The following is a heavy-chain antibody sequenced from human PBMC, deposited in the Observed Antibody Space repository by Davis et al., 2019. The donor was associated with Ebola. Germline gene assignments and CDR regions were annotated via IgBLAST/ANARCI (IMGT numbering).Heavy chain of an antibody. CDR3: VRDLRGWGDFDY. J-gene: IGHJ4*02. CDR2: INPSGGTT. CDR1: GYTFTSYY. V-gene: IGHV1-46*01. Sequence: ASVKVSCKASGYTFTSYYAHWVRQAPGQGLEWMGIINPSGGTTTYAQKFQGRVTMTRDTSTNTLYMELSSLTSGDTAVYYCVRDLRGWGDFDYWGQGTLVTVSS. D-gene: IGHD3-10*01.